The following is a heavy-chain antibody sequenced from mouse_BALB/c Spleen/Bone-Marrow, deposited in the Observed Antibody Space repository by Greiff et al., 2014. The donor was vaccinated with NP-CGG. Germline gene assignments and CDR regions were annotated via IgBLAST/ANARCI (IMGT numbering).Heavy chain of an antibody. CDR1: GYTFTSYW. CDR2: IDPSDSYT. D-gene: IGHD2-1*01. CDR3: TRSRDYGNWFAY. Sequence: QVQLQQPGAELVKPGASVKMSCKASGYTFTSYWMRWVKQRPGQGLEWIGVIDPSDSYTSYNQKFKGKATLTVDTSSSTAYMQLSSLTSEDSAVYYCTRSRDYGNWFAYWGQGTLVTVSA. J-gene: IGHJ3*01. V-gene: IGHV1S127*01.